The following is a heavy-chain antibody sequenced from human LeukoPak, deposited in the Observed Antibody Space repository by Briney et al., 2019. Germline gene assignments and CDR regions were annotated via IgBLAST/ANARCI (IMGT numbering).Heavy chain of an antibody. D-gene: IGHD2-2*02. CDR2: ISSSSSYI. CDR3: ARDTLYCSSTSCYNYYYYGMDV. Sequence: PGGSLRLSCAASGFTFSSYSMNWVRQAPGKGLEWVSSISSSSSYIYYADSVKGRFTISRDNAKNSLYLQMNSLRAEDTAVYYCARDTLYCSSTSCYNYYYYGMDVWGQGTTVTVSS. V-gene: IGHV3-21*01. J-gene: IGHJ6*02. CDR1: GFTFSSYS.